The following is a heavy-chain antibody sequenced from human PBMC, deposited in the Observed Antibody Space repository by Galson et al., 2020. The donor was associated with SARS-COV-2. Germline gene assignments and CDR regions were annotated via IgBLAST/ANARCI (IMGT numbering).Heavy chain of an antibody. CDR2: IYYSGST. D-gene: IGHD3-22*01. V-gene: IGHV4-59*13. CDR3: AGGSGYYYDSSGYYDY. J-gene: IGHJ4*02. Sequence: SETLSLTCTVPGGSISSYYWSWIRQPQGKGLEWIGYIYYSGSTNYNPSLKSRVTISVDTSKNQFSLKLSSVTAADTAVYYCAGGSGYYYDSSGYYDYWGQGTLVTVSS. CDR1: GGSISSYY.